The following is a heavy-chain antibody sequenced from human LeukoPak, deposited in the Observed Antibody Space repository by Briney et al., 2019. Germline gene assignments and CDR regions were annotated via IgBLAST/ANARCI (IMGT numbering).Heavy chain of an antibody. CDR3: ARTDYNILTDARMDV. CDR2: ISAYNANT. D-gene: IGHD3-9*01. CDR1: GYTFTNYD. V-gene: IGHV1-18*04. Sequence: GASVKVSCKASGYTFTNYDITWVRQAPGQGLEWMGWISAYNANTNYAQKFQGRVTMTTDTSTSTVYMELRSLRSDDTAIYCCARTDYNILTDARMDVWGKGTTVTVSS. J-gene: IGHJ6*04.